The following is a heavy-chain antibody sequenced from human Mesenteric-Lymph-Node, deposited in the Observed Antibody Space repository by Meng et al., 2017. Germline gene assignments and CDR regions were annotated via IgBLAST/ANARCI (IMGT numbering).Heavy chain of an antibody. J-gene: IGHJ4*02. V-gene: IGHV3-23*01. CDR2: ISGSGGGT. CDR3: ARESVVGATLTY. D-gene: IGHD1-26*01. Sequence: GGSLRLSCAASGFTFSDYAMSWVRQAPGKGLEWVSAISGSGGGTYYADSVKGRFTISRGNSKNTLYLQMNSLRAEDTAVYYCARESVVGATLTYWGQGTLVTVSS. CDR1: GFTFSDYA.